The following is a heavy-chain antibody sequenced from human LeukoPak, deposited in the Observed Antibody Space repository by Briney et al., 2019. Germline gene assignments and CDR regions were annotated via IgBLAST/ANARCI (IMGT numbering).Heavy chain of an antibody. D-gene: IGHD3-10*01. J-gene: IGHJ4*02. CDR3: ARGSRYGSGSHFDF. CDR1: GFTFSDFY. CDR2: ISSGGYNI. Sequence: GGSLRLSCAASGFTFSDFYMGWIRQAPGKGLECVSYISSGGYNIHYADSVKGRFTISRDDAQNPLILQMNSLTAEDTAVFYCARGSRYGSGSHFDFWGQGTLVTVSS. V-gene: IGHV3-11*01.